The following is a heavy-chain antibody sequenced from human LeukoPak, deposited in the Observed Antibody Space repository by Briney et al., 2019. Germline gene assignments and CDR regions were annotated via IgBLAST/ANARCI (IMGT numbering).Heavy chain of an antibody. CDR3: ARGLDYYGSGSPQGGY. J-gene: IGHJ4*02. D-gene: IGHD3-10*01. CDR1: GYTFTSYG. V-gene: IGHV1-18*01. Sequence: ASVKVSCKASGYTFTSYGISWVRQAPGQGLEWMGWISAYNGNTNYAQKLQGRVTMTTDTSTSTAYMELRSLRSDDTAVYYCARGLDYYGSGSPQGGYWGQGTLVTVSS. CDR2: ISAYNGNT.